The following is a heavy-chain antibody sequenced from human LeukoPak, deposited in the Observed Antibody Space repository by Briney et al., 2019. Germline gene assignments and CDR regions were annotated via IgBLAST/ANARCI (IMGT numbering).Heavy chain of an antibody. Sequence: SQTLSLTCAISGDSVSSNSAAWNWIRQSPSRGLEWLGRTYHSSRWYNDYAVSVRGRITINPDTSKNQFSLQLKSVTPEDTAVYYCARIVGGSQDFWGQGTLVTVSS. J-gene: IGHJ4*02. D-gene: IGHD3-16*02. CDR1: GDSVSSNSAA. V-gene: IGHV6-1*01. CDR3: ARIVGGSQDF. CDR2: TYHSSRWYN.